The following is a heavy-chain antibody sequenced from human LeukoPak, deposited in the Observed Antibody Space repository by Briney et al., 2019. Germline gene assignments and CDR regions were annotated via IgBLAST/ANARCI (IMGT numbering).Heavy chain of an antibody. CDR2: ISAYNGNT. D-gene: IGHD6-13*01. CDR3: ARPEIPYSSSWYDSRFDY. V-gene: IGHV1-18*01. J-gene: IGHJ4*02. Sequence: ASVTVSCKASGYTFTSYGISWVRQAPGQGLEWMGWISAYNGNTNYAQKLQGRVTMTTDTSTSTAYMELRSLRSDDTAVYYCARPEIPYSSSWYDSRFDYWGQGTLVTVSS. CDR1: GYTFTSYG.